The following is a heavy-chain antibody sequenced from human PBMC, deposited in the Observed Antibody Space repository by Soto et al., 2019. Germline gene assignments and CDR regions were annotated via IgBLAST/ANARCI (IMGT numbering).Heavy chain of an antibody. CDR2: INHSGST. D-gene: IGHD2-15*01. Sequence: QVQVEQWGAGLLKPSETLSLTCAVYGGSFNNYYWNWIRQPPGKGLEWIGEINHSGSTNYNPSLKSRVTISVDTSKTQVSLKVRSVTAADTAVYSCARGGIDWGQGTLVIVSS. V-gene: IGHV4-34*01. J-gene: IGHJ4*02. CDR3: ARGGID. CDR1: GGSFNNYY.